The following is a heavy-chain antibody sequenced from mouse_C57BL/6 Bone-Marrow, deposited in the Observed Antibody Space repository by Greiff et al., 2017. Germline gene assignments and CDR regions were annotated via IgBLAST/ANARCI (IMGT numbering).Heavy chain of an antibody. Sequence: QVQLQQPGAELVRPGTSVKLSCKASGYTFTSYWMHWVKQRPGQGLEWIGVIDPSDSYTNYNQKFKGKATLTVDTSSSTAYMQLSSLTSEDSAVYYCARSLLRYGDDWGQGTTLTVSS. CDR3: ARSLLRYGDD. V-gene: IGHV1-59*01. D-gene: IGHD1-1*01. J-gene: IGHJ2*01. CDR2: IDPSDSYT. CDR1: GYTFTSYW.